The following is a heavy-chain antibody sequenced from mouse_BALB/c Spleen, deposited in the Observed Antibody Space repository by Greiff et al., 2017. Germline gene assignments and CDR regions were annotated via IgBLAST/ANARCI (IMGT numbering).Heavy chain of an antibody. CDR3: ARGYGWYFDV. V-gene: IGHV14-1*02. Sequence: VHVKQSGAELVRPGALVKLSCKASGFNIKDYYMHWVKQRPEQGLEWIGWIDPENGNTIYDPKFQGKASITADTSSNTAYLQLSSLTSEDTAVYYCARGYGWYFDVWGAGTTVTVSS. D-gene: IGHD2-2*01. CDR2: IDPENGNT. J-gene: IGHJ1*01. CDR1: GFNIKDYY.